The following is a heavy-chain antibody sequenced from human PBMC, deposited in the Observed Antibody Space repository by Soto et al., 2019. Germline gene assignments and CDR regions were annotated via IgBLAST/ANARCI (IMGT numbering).Heavy chain of an antibody. V-gene: IGHV1-8*01. Sequence: ASVKVSCKASGYTFTSYDINWVRQATGQGLEWMGWMNPNSGNTGYAQKFQGRVTMTRNTSISKAYMELSSLRYEDTAVYYGAGGLWFGGLCYYYGMDVWGQGTTVTVSS. J-gene: IGHJ6*02. CDR1: GYTFTSYD. D-gene: IGHD3-10*01. CDR3: AGGLWFGGLCYYYGMDV. CDR2: MNPNSGNT.